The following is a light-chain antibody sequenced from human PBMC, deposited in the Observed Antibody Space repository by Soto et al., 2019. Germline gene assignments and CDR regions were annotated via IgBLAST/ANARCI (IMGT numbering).Light chain of an antibody. CDR3: QQYSFLPYT. V-gene: IGKV4-1*01. CDR2: WAS. J-gene: IGKJ2*01. Sequence: DIEMTQSADSLAVSLGETATINCKSSQSLLYSSSGKTSLAWYQQKPGQPPRLLIYWASTRESGVPDRFRGSGSTTDFSLTINSLQAEDVAVYYCQQYSFLPYTFGQGTKLEI. CDR1: QSLLYSSSGKTS.